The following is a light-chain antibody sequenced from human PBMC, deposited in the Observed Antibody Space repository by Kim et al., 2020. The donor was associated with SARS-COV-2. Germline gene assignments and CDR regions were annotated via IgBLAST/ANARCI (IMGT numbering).Light chain of an antibody. CDR2: GKN. Sequence: SSELTQDPAVSVALGQTFRITCQGDSLKTYYATWYQQKPGQAPVRVIFGKNNRPSGIPHRFSGSNSGNTASLTITGAQAEDEADYYCDSWDSSGNHNVVFGGGTQLTVL. CDR3: DSWDSSGNHNVV. V-gene: IGLV3-19*02. CDR1: SLKTYY. J-gene: IGLJ2*01.